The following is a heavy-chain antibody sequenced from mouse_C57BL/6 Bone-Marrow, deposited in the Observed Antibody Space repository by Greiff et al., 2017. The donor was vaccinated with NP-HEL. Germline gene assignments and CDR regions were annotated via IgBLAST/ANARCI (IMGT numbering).Heavy chain of an antibody. J-gene: IGHJ1*03. V-gene: IGHV1-61*01. Sequence: VQLQQPGAELVRPGSSVKLSCKASGYTFTSYWMDWVKQRPGQGLEWIGNIYPSDSETHYNQKFKDKATLTVDKSSSTAYMQLSSLTSEDSAVYYCARRYYRLYFDVWGTGTTVTVSS. CDR3: ARRYYRLYFDV. CDR1: GYTFTSYW. CDR2: IYPSDSET. D-gene: IGHD1-1*01.